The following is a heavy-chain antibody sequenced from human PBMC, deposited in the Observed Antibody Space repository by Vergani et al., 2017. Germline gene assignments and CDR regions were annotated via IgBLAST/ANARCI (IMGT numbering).Heavy chain of an antibody. Sequence: QVQLQESGPGLVKPSETLSLTCTVSGGSISSYYWSWIRQPPGKGLEWIGYIYYSGNTNYNPSLKSRVTISVDTSKNQFSLKLSFVTAADTAVYYCARQAGVFFPGWFDPWGQGTLVTVSS. CDR1: GGSISSYY. D-gene: IGHD2/OR15-2a*01. CDR3: ARQAGVFFPGWFDP. J-gene: IGHJ5*02. CDR2: IYYSGNT. V-gene: IGHV4-59*01.